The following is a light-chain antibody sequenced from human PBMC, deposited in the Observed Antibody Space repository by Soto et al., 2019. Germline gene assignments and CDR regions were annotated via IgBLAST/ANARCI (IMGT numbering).Light chain of an antibody. CDR1: SSDVGAFDY. V-gene: IGLV2-8*01. Sequence: QSALTQHPSASGAPGQSVTISCTGTSSDVGAFDYVSWYQQYPGEAPKLLIYDVNKRPSGVPDRFSGSKSDNTASLTVSGLQAEDEADFYCSSYAGNNIFVFGTGTKVTVL. CDR2: DVN. J-gene: IGLJ1*01. CDR3: SSYAGNNIFV.